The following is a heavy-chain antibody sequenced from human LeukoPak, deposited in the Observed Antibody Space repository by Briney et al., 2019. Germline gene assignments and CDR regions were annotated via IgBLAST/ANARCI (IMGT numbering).Heavy chain of an antibody. CDR3: AKGLGYCSGGSCYGLDEYFQH. J-gene: IGHJ1*01. Sequence: GGSLRLSCAASGFTFSSYAMHWVRQAPGKGLEWVAVISYDGSNKYYADSVKGRFTISRDNSKNTLYLQMNSLRAEDTAVYYCAKGLGYCSGGSCYGLDEYFQHWGQGTLVTVSS. CDR1: GFTFSSYA. V-gene: IGHV3-30*04. D-gene: IGHD2-15*01. CDR2: ISYDGSNK.